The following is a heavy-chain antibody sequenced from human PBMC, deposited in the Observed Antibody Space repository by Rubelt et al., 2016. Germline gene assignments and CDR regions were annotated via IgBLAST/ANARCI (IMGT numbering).Heavy chain of an antibody. Sequence: EVQLLESGGGLVQPGGSLRLSCAASGFSFSSYSMNWVRQAPGKGLEWVSSISSSSSYINYADSVKGRFTISREKAKNSLSLQMISLRADDTAVYYCATDYLGYWGQGTLVTVSS. CDR2: ISSSSSYI. J-gene: IGHJ4*02. CDR3: ATDYLGY. V-gene: IGHV3-21*04. CDR1: GFSFSSYS.